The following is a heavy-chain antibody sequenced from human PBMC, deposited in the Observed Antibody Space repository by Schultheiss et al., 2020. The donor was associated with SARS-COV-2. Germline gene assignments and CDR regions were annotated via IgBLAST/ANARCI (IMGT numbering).Heavy chain of an antibody. CDR1: GYSISSGYY. Sequence: ESLKISCAVSGYSISSGYYWGWIRQPPGKGLEWIGSIYHSGSTYYNPSLKSRVTISVDTSKNQFSLKLSSVTAADTAVYYCALGIGVYSSHDYWGQGTLVTVSS. CDR3: ALGIGVYSSHDY. J-gene: IGHJ4*02. D-gene: IGHD6-13*01. CDR2: IYHSGST. V-gene: IGHV4-38-2*01.